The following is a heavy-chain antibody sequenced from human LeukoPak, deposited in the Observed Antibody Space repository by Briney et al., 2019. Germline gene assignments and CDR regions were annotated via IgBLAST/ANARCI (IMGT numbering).Heavy chain of an antibody. CDR3: ARGRYCSSTSCYGADY. CDR1: GGSFSGYY. CDR2: INHSGST. J-gene: IGHJ4*02. D-gene: IGHD2-2*01. Sequence: SETLSLTCAVYGGSFSGYYWSWIRQPPGKGLEWIGEINHSGSTNYNPSLKSRVTISVDTSKNQFSLKLSSVTAADTAVYYCARGRYCSSTSCYGADYWGQGTLVTVSS. V-gene: IGHV4-34*01.